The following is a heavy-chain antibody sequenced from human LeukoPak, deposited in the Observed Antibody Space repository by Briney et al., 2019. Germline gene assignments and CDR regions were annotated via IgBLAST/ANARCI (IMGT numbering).Heavy chain of an antibody. D-gene: IGHD5-12*01. J-gene: IGHJ4*02. CDR1: GFTFSSYS. Sequence: AGGSLRLSCAASGFTFSSYSMNWVRQAPGRGLEWVSSISSSSSYIYYADSVKGRLTISRDNAKNSLYLQMNSLRAEDTAVYYCARSSGYDWVIGYWGQGTLVTVSS. CDR3: ARSSGYDWVIGY. V-gene: IGHV3-21*01. CDR2: ISSSSSYI.